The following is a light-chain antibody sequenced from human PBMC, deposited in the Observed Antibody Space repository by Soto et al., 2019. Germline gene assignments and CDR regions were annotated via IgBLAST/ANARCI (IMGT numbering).Light chain of an antibody. CDR1: SSNIGAGYD. V-gene: IGLV1-40*01. CDR2: DNS. Sequence: QPVLTQPPSVSGAPGQRVTISCTGGSSNIGAGYDVHWYQQLPGTAPKLLIYDNSNRPSGVPDRFSGSKSGTSASLAITGLQAEDEADYYCQSFDSSLSAYVFATGTKLTVL. CDR3: QSFDSSLSAYV. J-gene: IGLJ1*01.